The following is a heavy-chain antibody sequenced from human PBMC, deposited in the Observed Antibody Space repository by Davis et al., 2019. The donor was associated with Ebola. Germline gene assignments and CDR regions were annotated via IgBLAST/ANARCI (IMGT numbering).Heavy chain of an antibody. CDR2: INPITGGT. CDR1: GYRFTSYY. J-gene: IGHJ3*02. CDR3: AREGGRYYDSSGYVFDI. Sequence: ASVKVSCKASGYRFTSYYMHWVRQAPGQGLEWMGIINPITGGTSYEQKFQVRVNMTRDTSTSTVYMELSSLRSEDTAVYYCAREGGRYYDSSGYVFDIWGQGTMVKVSS. V-gene: IGHV1-46*01. D-gene: IGHD3-22*01.